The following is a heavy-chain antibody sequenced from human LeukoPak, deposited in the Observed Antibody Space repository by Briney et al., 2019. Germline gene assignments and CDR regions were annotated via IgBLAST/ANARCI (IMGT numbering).Heavy chain of an antibody. CDR2: IFYSGST. J-gene: IGHJ4*02. Sequence: SETLSLTCTVSGGSISTSNYYWGWIRQPPGKGLEWIGNIFYSGSTYYSPSLRSRVTISVDTSKNQFSLKLSSVTAADTAVYYCARVARRWLQFSNYFDYWGQGTLVTVSS. D-gene: IGHD5-24*01. CDR3: ARVARRWLQFSNYFDY. V-gene: IGHV4-39*07. CDR1: GGSISTSNYY.